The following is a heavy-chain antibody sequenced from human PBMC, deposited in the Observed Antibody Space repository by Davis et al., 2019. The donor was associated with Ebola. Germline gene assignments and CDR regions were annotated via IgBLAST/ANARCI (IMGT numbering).Heavy chain of an antibody. CDR2: IQNSGSP. V-gene: IGHV4-4*09. D-gene: IGHD4-17*01. CDR1: GGSISTYY. Sequence: SETLSLTCSASGGSISTYYWNWIRQPPGKGLEWVGCIQNSGSPIYNPSLKSRVTLSVDRSTNQFSLKLTSVTAADTAVYYCARGDYAGSSFDYWGQGTLVTVSS. CDR3: ARGDYAGSSFDY. J-gene: IGHJ4*02.